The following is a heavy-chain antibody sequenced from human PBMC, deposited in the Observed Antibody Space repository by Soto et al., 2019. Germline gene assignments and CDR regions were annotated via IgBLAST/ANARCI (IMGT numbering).Heavy chain of an antibody. J-gene: IGHJ4*02. V-gene: IGHV4-30-2*01. D-gene: IGHD2-2*01. CDR3: ARVPDY. CDR2: MYHSGST. CDR1: GGCISSGGYS. Sequence: SETLSLTCAVSGGCISSGGYSWSWIRQPPGKGLEWIGYMYHSGSTYYNPSLKSRVTISIDRSKNQFSLKLSSVTAADTAVYYCARVPDYWXQXILVTVSS.